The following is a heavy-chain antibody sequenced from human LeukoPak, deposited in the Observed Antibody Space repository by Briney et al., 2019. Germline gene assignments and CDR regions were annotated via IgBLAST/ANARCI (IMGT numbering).Heavy chain of an antibody. V-gene: IGHV3-30*03. D-gene: IGHD6-19*01. J-gene: IGHJ4*02. CDR2: VSYDGSTK. Sequence: GGSLRLSCAVSGFTFSNYGMQWVRQAPGKGLEWVAVVSYDGSTKYYEDSVKGRFTISRDNSKNTLYLEMNSLRAEDTAVYYCARVPYSSGWYYFDYWGQGTLVTVSS. CDR3: ARVPYSSGWYYFDY. CDR1: GFTFSNYG.